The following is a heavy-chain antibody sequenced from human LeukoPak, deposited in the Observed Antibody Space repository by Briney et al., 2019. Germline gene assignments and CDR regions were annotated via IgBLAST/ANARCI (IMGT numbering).Heavy chain of an antibody. CDR1: GFTFSSYA. CDR3: VRGAYSSSWLNFDY. V-gene: IGHV3-30*04. CDR2: IPYDGSNK. D-gene: IGHD6-13*01. J-gene: IGHJ4*02. Sequence: PGGSLRLSCAASGFTFSSYAMHWVRQAPGKGLEWVALIPYDGSNKYYADSVKGRFTVSRDNSKNTLYLQMNSLRAEDTAVYYCVRGAYSSSWLNFDYRGQGTLVTVSS.